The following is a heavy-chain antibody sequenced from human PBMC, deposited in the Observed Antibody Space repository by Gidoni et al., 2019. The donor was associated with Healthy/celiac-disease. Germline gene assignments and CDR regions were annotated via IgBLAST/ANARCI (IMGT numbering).Heavy chain of an antibody. J-gene: IGHJ4*02. V-gene: IGHV2-70*15. CDR1: GISLSTSGMC. CDR3: ARIDDILSGYDF. Sequence: QVTLRESGPALVKPTQTLTLTCRFSGISLSTSGMCVSWIRQPPGKALEWLARIDWDDDKYYSTSLRTRLTISKVSSKNQVVLTMTNMDPVDTATYFCARIDDILSGYDFWGQGTLVTVSS. D-gene: IGHD3-9*01. CDR2: IDWDDDK.